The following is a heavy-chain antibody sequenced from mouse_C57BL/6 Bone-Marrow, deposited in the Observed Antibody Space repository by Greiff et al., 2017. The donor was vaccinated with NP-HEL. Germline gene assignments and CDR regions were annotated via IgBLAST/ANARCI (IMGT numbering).Heavy chain of an antibody. CDR2: IDPSDSYT. V-gene: IGHV1-50*01. J-gene: IGHJ4*01. D-gene: IGHD4-1*01. Sequence: QVQLQQPGAELVKPGASVKLSCKASGYTFTSYWMQWVKQRPGQGLEWIGEIDPSDSYTNYNQKFKGKATLTVDTSSSTAYMQLSSLTSEDSAVYYCARSPQLTGMDYWGQGTSVTVSS. CDR1: GYTFTSYW. CDR3: ARSPQLTGMDY.